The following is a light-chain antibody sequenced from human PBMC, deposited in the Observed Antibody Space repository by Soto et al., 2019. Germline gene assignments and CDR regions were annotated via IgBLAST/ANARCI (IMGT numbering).Light chain of an antibody. CDR2: AAS. CDR1: QGISSY. Sequence: IQLTQSPSSLSASVGDRVTITCPASQGISSYLAWYQQKPGKAPKLLIYAASTLQSGVPSRFSGSGSGTDFTLTISSLQPEYFAIYYCQQLNSYPRFTFGPGTKVYI. J-gene: IGKJ3*01. V-gene: IGKV1-9*01. CDR3: QQLNSYPRFT.